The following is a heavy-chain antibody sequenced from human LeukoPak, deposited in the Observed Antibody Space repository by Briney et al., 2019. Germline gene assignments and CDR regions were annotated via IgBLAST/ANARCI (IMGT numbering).Heavy chain of an antibody. CDR3: ARGGFGRPNAFDI. J-gene: IGHJ3*02. D-gene: IGHD3-16*01. V-gene: IGHV3-74*01. CDR1: GFSFSSYS. Sequence: GGSLRLSCAASGFSFSSYSMNWVRQAPGQGLVWVSRINSDGSSTNYADSVKGRFTISRDNAKNTLYVQMNGVRVEDTAVYYCARGGFGRPNAFDIWGQGTMVTVSS. CDR2: INSDGSST.